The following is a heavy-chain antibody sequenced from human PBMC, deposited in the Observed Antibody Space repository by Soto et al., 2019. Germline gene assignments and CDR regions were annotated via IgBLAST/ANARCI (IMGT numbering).Heavy chain of an antibody. J-gene: IGHJ3*02. CDR3: GRFNWNDGGNGAFDI. Sequence: SETLSLTCTVSGGSISSYYWSWIRQPPGKGLEWIGYIYYSGSTNYNPSLKSRVTISVDTSKNQFSLKLSSVTAADTAVYYCGRFNWNDGGNGAFDIWGQGTMVTVSS. V-gene: IGHV4-59*01. D-gene: IGHD1-1*01. CDR2: IYYSGST. CDR1: GGSISSYY.